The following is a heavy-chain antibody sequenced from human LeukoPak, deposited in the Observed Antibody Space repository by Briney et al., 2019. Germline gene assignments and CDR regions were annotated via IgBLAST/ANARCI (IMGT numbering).Heavy chain of an antibody. CDR2: ISDSGDNT. Sequence: GGSLRLSCVASGFTFSSYAMSWVRQAPGKGLEWVSTISDSGDNTYYADSVKGRFTISRDNSKNTLYLQMNSLRAEDTAVYYCARALRIYYYFDYWGQGTLVTVSS. D-gene: IGHD1-26*01. CDR1: GFTFSSYA. CDR3: ARALRIYYYFDY. V-gene: IGHV3-23*01. J-gene: IGHJ4*02.